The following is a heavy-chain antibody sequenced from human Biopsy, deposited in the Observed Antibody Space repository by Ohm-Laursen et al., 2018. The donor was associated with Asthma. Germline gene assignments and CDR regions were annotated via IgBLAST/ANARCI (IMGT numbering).Heavy chain of an antibody. Sequence: ASVKVSCKSLGGTFNTYVIGWVRQAPGQGLEWMGGINSVFGTTTYPQKFQDRVTITADDSTSTVYMELSSLRSEDTAVYYCARKAGSCISRTCYSLGVWGQGTLVTVSS. CDR3: ARKAGSCISRTCYSLGV. J-gene: IGHJ4*02. V-gene: IGHV1-69*13. CDR2: INSVFGTT. CDR1: GGTFNTYV. D-gene: IGHD2-2*01.